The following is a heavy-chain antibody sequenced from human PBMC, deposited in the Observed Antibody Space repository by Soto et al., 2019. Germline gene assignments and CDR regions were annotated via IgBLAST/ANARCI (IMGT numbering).Heavy chain of an antibody. CDR1: GGSFTGYS. D-gene: IGHD1-26*01. V-gene: IGHV4-34*01. CDR2: INHSGST. J-gene: IGHJ4*02. Sequence: PSETLSLTCAVYGGSFTGYSWTWIRQPPGKGLEWIGQINHSGSTIYSTSLKSRLTISVGTSKNQFSLELSSVTAADTAVYYCGRALFSGNSYAGVWSYFDSGAQGASVPFSP. CDR3: GRALFSGNSYAGVWSYFDS.